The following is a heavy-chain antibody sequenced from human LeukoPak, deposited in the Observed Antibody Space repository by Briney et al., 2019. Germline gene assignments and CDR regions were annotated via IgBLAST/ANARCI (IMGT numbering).Heavy chain of an antibody. V-gene: IGHV3-23*01. CDR1: GFTFNTYA. J-gene: IGHJ3*02. CDR2: ISGTGGGT. D-gene: IGHD1-7*01. CDR3: ARDRELVGGAFDI. Sequence: GGSLRLSCAASGFTFNTYAMSWVRQAPGKGLEWVSSISGTGGGTYYADSVKGRFTISRDNAKNSLYLQMNSLRAEDTVVYYCARDRELVGGAFDIWGQGTMVTVSS.